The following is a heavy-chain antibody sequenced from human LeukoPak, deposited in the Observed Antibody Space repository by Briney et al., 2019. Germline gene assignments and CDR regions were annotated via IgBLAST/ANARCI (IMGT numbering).Heavy chain of an antibody. CDR1: GFTFSSYA. V-gene: IGHV3-23*01. D-gene: IGHD1-26*01. J-gene: IGHJ4*02. CDR2: ISGSGGST. CDR3: ARSVRTIVGAKFDY. Sequence: PGGSLRLSCAASGFTFSSYAMSWVRQAPGKGLEWVSAISGSGGSTYYADSVKGRFTISGDNSKNTLYLQMNSLRAEDTAVYFCARSVRTIVGAKFDYWGQGTLVTVSS.